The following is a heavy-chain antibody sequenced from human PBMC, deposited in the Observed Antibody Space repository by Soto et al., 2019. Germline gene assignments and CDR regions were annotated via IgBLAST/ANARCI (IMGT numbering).Heavy chain of an antibody. V-gene: IGHV3-48*01. J-gene: IGHJ5*02. Sequence: GGSLRLSCAASGFTFSSYSMNWVRQAPGKGLEWVSYISSSSSTIYYADSVKGRFTISRDNAKNSLYLQMNSLRAEDTAVYYCLRESSGGWYAWFDPWGQGTLVTGSS. CDR3: LRESSGGWYAWFDP. CDR1: GFTFSSYS. CDR2: ISSSSSTI. D-gene: IGHD6-19*01.